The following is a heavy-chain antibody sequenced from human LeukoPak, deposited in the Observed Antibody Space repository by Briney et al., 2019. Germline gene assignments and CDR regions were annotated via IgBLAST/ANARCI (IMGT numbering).Heavy chain of an antibody. Sequence: GASVKVSCKASGYTFTSYGISWVRQAPGQGLEWMGWISAYNGNTNYAQKLQGRVTMTTDTSTSTAYMELRSLRSDDTAVYYCARIFSGRQYYDFWSGYYTGYYYYMDVWGKGTTVTVSS. CDR3: ARIFSGRQYYDFWSGYYTGYYYYMDV. D-gene: IGHD3-3*01. J-gene: IGHJ6*03. V-gene: IGHV1-18*01. CDR1: GYTFTSYG. CDR2: ISAYNGNT.